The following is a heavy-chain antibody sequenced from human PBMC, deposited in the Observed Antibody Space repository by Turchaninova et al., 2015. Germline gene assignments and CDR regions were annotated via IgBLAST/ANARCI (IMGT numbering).Heavy chain of an antibody. CDR1: GGSISTYY. Sequence: QVQLQESGSGLVKPSETLSFTCTVSGGSISTYYWSWIRQPPGKRLVCVGHVHYSGITNYNPSLKSRLTISIDPSKNLFSLKLTSLTAAYTAVYYCARDQAHWYLDLGGRGTLVTVSS. J-gene: IGHJ2*01. V-gene: IGHV4-59*01. CDR2: VHYSGIT. CDR3: ARDQAHWYLDL.